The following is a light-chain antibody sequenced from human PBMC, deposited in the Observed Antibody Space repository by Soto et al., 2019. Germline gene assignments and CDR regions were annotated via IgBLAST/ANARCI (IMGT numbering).Light chain of an antibody. Sequence: IVMTQSPATLSVSPGERATLSCRASQSVGVDLAWYQQTPGQAPRLLIYDASTRATGNPARLSGSGSGTELTLTISSLQSEDFEFYFCQQYSTWPITFGPGTKVDIK. V-gene: IGKV3-15*01. CDR1: QSVGVD. CDR3: QQYSTWPIT. J-gene: IGKJ3*01. CDR2: DAS.